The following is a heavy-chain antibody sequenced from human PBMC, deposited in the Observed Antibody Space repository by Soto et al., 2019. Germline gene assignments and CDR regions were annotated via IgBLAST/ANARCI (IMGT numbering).Heavy chain of an antibody. V-gene: IGHV1-69*01. J-gene: IGHJ4*02. CDR1: GGTFSNYP. Sequence: VQLVQSGAEVKKPGSSVKVSCKASGGTFSNYPFIWVRQAPGQGLDWMGGIIPIFGTTDYGQRFQGRVTITADESTNTPSWELSTLRSDDTAVYYCARGLDCGGGSYSHFDYWGQGTLVTVSS. D-gene: IGHD2-21*02. CDR3: ARGLDCGGGSYSHFDY. CDR2: IIPIFGTT.